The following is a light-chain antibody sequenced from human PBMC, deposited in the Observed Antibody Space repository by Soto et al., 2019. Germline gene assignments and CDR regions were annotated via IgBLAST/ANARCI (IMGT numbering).Light chain of an antibody. V-gene: IGLV2-14*01. J-gene: IGLJ1*01. Sequence: QSALTQPASVSGSPGQSITISCTGTSGDIGSYNRVSWYQQHPGKAPKLIIYEVTDRPSGVSNRFSGSKSGNTASLTISGLQAEDEAEYYGSSYTNINTRACVVGTGTKVTVL. CDR1: SGDIGSYNR. CDR3: SSYTNINTRACV. CDR2: EVT.